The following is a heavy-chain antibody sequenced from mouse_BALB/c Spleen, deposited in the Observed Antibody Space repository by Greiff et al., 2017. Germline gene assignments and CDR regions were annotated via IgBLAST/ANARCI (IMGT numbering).Heavy chain of an antibody. J-gene: IGHJ4*01. CDR2: IRNKANGYTT. CDR3: ARDMDY. V-gene: IGHV7-3*02. Sequence: EVMLVESGGGLVQPGGSLRLSCATSGFTFTDYYMSWVRQPPGKALEWLGFIRNKANGYTTEYSASVKGRFTISRDNSQSILYLQMNTLRADDSATYYCARDMDYWGQGTSVTVSS. CDR1: GFTFTDYY.